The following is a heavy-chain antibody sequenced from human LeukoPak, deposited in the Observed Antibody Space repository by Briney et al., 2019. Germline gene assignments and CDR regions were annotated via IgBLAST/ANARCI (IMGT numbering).Heavy chain of an antibody. J-gene: IGHJ6*03. CDR2: ISSSSSTI. Sequence: GGSLRLSCAASGFTFSTYSMNWVRQAPGKGLEWFSYISSSSSTIYYADSVKGRFTISRDNAKNSVYLQMKSLRAEDTAVYYCARAYDWSYYYYMDVWGKGTTVTVSS. CDR3: ARAYDWSYYYYMDV. D-gene: IGHD3-16*01. V-gene: IGHV3-48*04. CDR1: GFTFSTYS.